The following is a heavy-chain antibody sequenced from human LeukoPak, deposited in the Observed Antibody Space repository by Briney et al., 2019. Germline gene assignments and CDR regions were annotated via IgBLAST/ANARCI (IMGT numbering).Heavy chain of an antibody. CDR2: INHSGST. J-gene: IGHJ6*02. V-gene: IGHV4-34*01. CDR1: GASFSGYY. Sequence: PSETLSLTCAVYGASFSGYYWSWIRQPPGKGLEWIGEINHSGSTNYNPSLKSRVTISVDTSKNQFSLKLSSVTAADTAVYYCAGRVPVPSVRGVIQNYYYYGMDVWGQGTTVTVSS. D-gene: IGHD3-10*01. CDR3: AGRVPVPSVRGVIQNYYYYGMDV.